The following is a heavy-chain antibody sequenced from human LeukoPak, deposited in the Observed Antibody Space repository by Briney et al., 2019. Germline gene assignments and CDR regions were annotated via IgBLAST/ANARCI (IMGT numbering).Heavy chain of an antibody. CDR3: ARARSSYGYGDAFDI. CDR1: GFTFSTYA. CDR2: IPYDGSNK. D-gene: IGHD5-18*01. J-gene: IGHJ3*02. V-gene: IGHV3-30*04. Sequence: GGSLRLSCAASGFTFSTYAMHWVRQAPGKGLEWVAVIPYDGSNKYYADFVKGRFTISRENSKNRLYLQMNSLRAEDTAVYYCARARSSYGYGDAFDIWGQGTMVTVSS.